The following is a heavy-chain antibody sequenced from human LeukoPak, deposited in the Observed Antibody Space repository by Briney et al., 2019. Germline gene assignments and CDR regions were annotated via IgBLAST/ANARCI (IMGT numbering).Heavy chain of an antibody. CDR2: VFPSGDT. CDR1: GASISSSY. CDR3: AGADSSGYYWGY. J-gene: IGHJ4*02. Sequence: SVTLSLTCTVSGASISSSYWSWIRQSAGRLEWIGRVFPSGDTNYNPSFQGRVTMSIDMSKNQFSLKLSSVTAADTAVYYCAGADSSGYYWGYWGQGTLVTVSS. D-gene: IGHD3-22*01. V-gene: IGHV4-4*07.